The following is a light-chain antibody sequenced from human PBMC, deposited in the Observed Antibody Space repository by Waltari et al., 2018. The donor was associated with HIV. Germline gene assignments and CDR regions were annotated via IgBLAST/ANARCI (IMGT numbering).Light chain of an antibody. V-gene: IGLV1-44*01. J-gene: IGLJ3*02. CDR1: SSNIATNT. Sequence: QSVLTQPPSASGTPGQRVTISCSGSSSNIATNTVNWYQQLPGTAPKLLIYTNNQRPSGVPARFPGSKSGTSASLSISGLQSDDDADYYCATWDDSLNGWVFGGGTRLTVL. CDR3: ATWDDSLNGWV. CDR2: TNN.